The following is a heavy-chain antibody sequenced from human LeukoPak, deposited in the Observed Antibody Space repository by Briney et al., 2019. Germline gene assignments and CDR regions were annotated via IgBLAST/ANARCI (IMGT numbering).Heavy chain of an antibody. V-gene: IGHV4-34*01. CDR2: INHRGSS. D-gene: IGHD2-15*01. J-gene: IGHJ4*02. CDR3: ARDKFCSDTGSCNIGLFDF. CDR1: GGSFSGYY. Sequence: SETLSLTCGVFGGSFSGYYWTGLRQPPGKGLEWIGQINHRGSSHYNPSLRSRVTISVDTSKTQFSLKLTSVTAADTAVYYCARDKFCSDTGSCNIGLFDFWGQGALVTVSS.